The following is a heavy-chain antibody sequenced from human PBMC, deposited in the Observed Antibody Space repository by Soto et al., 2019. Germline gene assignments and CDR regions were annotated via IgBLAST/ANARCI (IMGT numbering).Heavy chain of an antibody. Sequence: SETLSLTCTVSGGSISSGGYYWSWIRQHPGKGLEWIGYIYYSGSTYYNPSLKSRVTISVDTSKNQFSLKLSSVTAADTAVYYCAMGLLYVVVPAASWFDPWGQGTLVTVSS. CDR2: IYYSGST. V-gene: IGHV4-31*03. CDR1: GGSISSGGYY. CDR3: AMGLLYVVVPAASWFDP. J-gene: IGHJ5*02. D-gene: IGHD2-2*01.